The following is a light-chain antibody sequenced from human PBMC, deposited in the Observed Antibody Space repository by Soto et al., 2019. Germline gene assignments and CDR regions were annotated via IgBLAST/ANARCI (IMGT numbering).Light chain of an antibody. CDR2: EVS. CDR1: SSDVGGYNY. V-gene: IGLV2-8*01. CDR3: SSYAGSNNVV. Sequence: QSVLSQPPSASGSPGQSVTISCTGTSSDVGGYNYVSWYQQHPGKAPKLMIYEVSKRPSGVPDRFSGSKSGNTASLTVSGLQAEDDSDYYCSSYAGSNNVVFGRGTKLTVL. J-gene: IGLJ2*01.